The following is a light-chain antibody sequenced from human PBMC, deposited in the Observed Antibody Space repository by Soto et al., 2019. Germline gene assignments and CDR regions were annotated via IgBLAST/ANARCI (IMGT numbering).Light chain of an antibody. J-gene: IGLJ2*01. Sequence: QSVLTQPPSVSGAPGQRVTISCSGTSSNIGAGYDVHWYHQVPGTAPKLLIYRNDQRPSGVPDRFSGSKSGTSASLAISGPRSEDEADYYCAAWDDSLSAVVFGGGTKLTVL. CDR1: SSNIGAGYD. CDR3: AAWDDSLSAVV. CDR2: RND. V-gene: IGLV1-47*01.